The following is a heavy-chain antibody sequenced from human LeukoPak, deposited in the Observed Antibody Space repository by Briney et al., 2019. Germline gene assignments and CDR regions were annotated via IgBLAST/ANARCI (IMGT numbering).Heavy chain of an antibody. V-gene: IGHV1-69*13. D-gene: IGHD3-22*01. J-gene: IGHJ3*02. CDR2: IIPIFGTA. Sequence: SVKVSCTASGGTFSSYAISWVRQAPGQGLEWMGGIIPIFGTANYAQKFQGRVTITADESTSTAYMELSSLRSEDTAVYYCARLAYYYDSSGYYPYAFDIWGQGTMVTVSS. CDR3: ARLAYYYDSSGYYPYAFDI. CDR1: GGTFSSYA.